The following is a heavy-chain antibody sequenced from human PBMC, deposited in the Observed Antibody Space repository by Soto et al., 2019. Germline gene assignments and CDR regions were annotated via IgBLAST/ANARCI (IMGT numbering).Heavy chain of an antibody. J-gene: IGHJ6*02. Sequence: QVQLQESGPGLVKPSETLSLTCTVSGGSVSRGSYYWSWIRKPPGKGLEWIAYVYNSGSANYNPSLRSRAIISVDTSMNQFSLGLSSQTAAVTAVYFCATEGTPESKYYYGIDIWGPGTTVTVSS. CDR3: ATEGTPESKYYYGIDI. CDR2: VYNSGSA. CDR1: GGSVSRGSYY. V-gene: IGHV4-61*01.